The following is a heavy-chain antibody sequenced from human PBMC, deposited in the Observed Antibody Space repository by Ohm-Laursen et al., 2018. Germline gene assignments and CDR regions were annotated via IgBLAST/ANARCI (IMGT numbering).Heavy chain of an antibody. CDR2: INPSGGST. Sequence: ASVKVSCKASGYTFTGYYMHWVRQAPGQGLEWMGIINPSGGSTSYAQKFQGRVTMTRDTSTSTVYMELSSLRSEDTAVYYCARDEWELRSNYYYYGMDVWGQGTTVTVSS. D-gene: IGHD1-26*01. V-gene: IGHV1-46*01. J-gene: IGHJ6*02. CDR1: GYTFTGYY. CDR3: ARDEWELRSNYYYYGMDV.